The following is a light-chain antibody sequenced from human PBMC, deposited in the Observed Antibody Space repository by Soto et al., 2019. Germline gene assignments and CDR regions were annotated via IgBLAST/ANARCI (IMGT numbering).Light chain of an antibody. CDR1: SSDVGGYNY. V-gene: IGLV2-11*01. Sequence: QSALTQSRSVSGCPGQSVTISCTGTSSDVGGYNYVSWYQHDPGKAPKLMISDVSKRPSGVPDRFSGSKSGNTASLTISGLQAEDEADYYCCSYAVSYSRVFGGGTKVTVL. J-gene: IGLJ3*02. CDR2: DVS. CDR3: CSYAVSYSRV.